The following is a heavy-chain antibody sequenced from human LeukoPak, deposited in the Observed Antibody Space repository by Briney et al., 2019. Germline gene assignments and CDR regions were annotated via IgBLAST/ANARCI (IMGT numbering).Heavy chain of an antibody. CDR1: GYRLIDYR. J-gene: IGHJ4*02. V-gene: IGHV1-46*01. Sequence: ASVKVSCKAFGYRLIDYRMHWVRQAPGQGLEWMGKIDPKVDNTNYAQKFQDRVIMTRDTSTNTVFLELSNLRSEDTAVYYCAGRGEKFFSDWGQGTLVTVSS. CDR3: AGRGEKFFSD. D-gene: IGHD3-16*01. CDR2: IDPKVDNT.